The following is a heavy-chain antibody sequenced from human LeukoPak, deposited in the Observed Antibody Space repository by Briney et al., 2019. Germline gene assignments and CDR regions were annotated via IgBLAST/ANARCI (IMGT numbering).Heavy chain of an antibody. V-gene: IGHV4-39*01. CDR2: IYYSGST. CDR1: GGSISSSSYF. CDR3: ARLGRQAVTSTSDY. J-gene: IGHJ4*02. Sequence: SETLSLTCTVSGGSISSSSYFWGWIRQPPGKGLEWIGSIYYSGSTYYNPSLKSRVTISVDTSKNQFSLRLSSVTAADTAVYYCARLGRQAVTSTSDYWAQGTLVTVSS. D-gene: IGHD6-19*01.